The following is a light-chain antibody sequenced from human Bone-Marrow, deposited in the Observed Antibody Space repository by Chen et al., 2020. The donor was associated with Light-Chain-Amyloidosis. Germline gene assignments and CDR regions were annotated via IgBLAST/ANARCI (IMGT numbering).Light chain of an antibody. CDR1: TSNIGREA. CDR2: KND. CDR3: AGWDDSLNSWL. V-gene: IGLV1-44*01. J-gene: IGLJ3*02. Sequence: QSVLTQPPSASGTPGHRVTISCSGATSNIGREALTWYQHVPGTAPKLLIYKNDRRPSGIPDRFSGSKSGTSASLAISGLQSEDEADYFCAGWDDSLNSWLFGGGTK.